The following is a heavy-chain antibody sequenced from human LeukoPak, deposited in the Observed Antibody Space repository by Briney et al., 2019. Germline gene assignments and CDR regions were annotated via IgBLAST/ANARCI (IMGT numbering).Heavy chain of an antibody. CDR2: IYHSGST. V-gene: IGHV4-39*07. Sequence: PSETLSLTCTVSGGSISSSSYYWGWIRQPPGKGLEWIGSIYHSGSTYYNPSLKSRVTISVDTSKNQFSLKLSSVTAADTAVYYCARVWLYSESRHAFDIWGQGTMVTVSS. D-gene: IGHD1-26*01. J-gene: IGHJ3*02. CDR3: ARVWLYSESRHAFDI. CDR1: GGSISSSSYY.